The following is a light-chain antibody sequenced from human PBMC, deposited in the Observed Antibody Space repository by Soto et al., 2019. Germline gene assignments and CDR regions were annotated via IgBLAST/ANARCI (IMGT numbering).Light chain of an antibody. CDR3: SSYTGSSVV. J-gene: IGLJ2*01. CDR1: SSDVGGYNY. V-gene: IGLV2-14*01. Sequence: QSALTQPASVSGSPGQSITISCTGTSSDVGGYNYVSWYQRHPGKAPKLMIYEVTNRPSGVSNRFSGSKSGNTASLSISGLQAEDEADYYCSSYTGSSVVFGGGIKLTVL. CDR2: EVT.